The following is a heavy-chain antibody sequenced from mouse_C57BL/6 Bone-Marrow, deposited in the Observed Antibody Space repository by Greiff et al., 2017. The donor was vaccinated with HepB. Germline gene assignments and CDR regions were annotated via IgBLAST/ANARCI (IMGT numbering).Heavy chain of an antibody. CDR2: IDPSDSYT. CDR3: ARGHYDYAPYYFDY. V-gene: IGHV1-69*01. D-gene: IGHD2-4*01. CDR1: GYTFTSYW. J-gene: IGHJ2*01. Sequence: QVQLQQPGAELVMPGASVKLSCKASGYTFTSYWMHWVKQRPGQGLEWIGEIDPSDSYTNYNQKFKGKSTLTVDKSSSTAYMQLSSLTSEDSAVYYCARGHYDYAPYYFDYWGQGTTLTVSS.